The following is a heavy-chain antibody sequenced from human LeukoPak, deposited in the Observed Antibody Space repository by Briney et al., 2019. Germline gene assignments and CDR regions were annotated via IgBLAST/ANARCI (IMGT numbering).Heavy chain of an antibody. D-gene: IGHD2-15*01. J-gene: IGHJ4*02. V-gene: IGHV4-34*01. CDR1: GGSFSGYY. CDR2: IYHSGGT. CDR3: ARGVLRAAPSFSFDY. Sequence: SETLSLTCAVYGGSFSGYYWSWLRQPPGKGLEWIGEIYHSGGTNYTPPLKSRVTISIDTSKKQFSLQLSSVLAADKAVYYCARGVLRAAPSFSFDYWGQGTLVSVSS.